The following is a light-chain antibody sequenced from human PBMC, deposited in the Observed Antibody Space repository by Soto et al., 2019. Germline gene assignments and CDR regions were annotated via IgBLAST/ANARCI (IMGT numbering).Light chain of an antibody. CDR1: QSVSSN. CDR3: QQYNNWPPWT. V-gene: IGKV3-15*01. CDR2: GAS. Sequence: EIEMTQSPATLSVSPGERATLSCRASQSVSSNLAWYQQKPGQTPRLLIYGASTRATDIPARFSGNGSGTEFTLTISRLQSEDFAVYYCQQYNNWPPWTFGQGTKVEIK. J-gene: IGKJ1*01.